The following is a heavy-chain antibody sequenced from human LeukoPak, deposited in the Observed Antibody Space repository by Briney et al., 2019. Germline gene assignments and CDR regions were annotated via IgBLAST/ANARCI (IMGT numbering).Heavy chain of an antibody. CDR1: GFTFSSYA. D-gene: IGHD1-26*01. CDR2: ISYGGSNK. Sequence: GGSLRLSCAASGFTFSSYAMHWVRQAPGKGLEWVAVISYGGSNKYYADSVKGRFTISRDNSKNTLYLQMNSLRAEDTAVYYCARDRGSYYRVFDYWGQGTLVTVSS. J-gene: IGHJ4*02. V-gene: IGHV3-30*01. CDR3: ARDRGSYYRVFDY.